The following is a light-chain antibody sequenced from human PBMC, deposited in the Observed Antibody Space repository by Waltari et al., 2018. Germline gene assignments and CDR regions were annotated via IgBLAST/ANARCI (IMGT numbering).Light chain of an antibody. V-gene: IGKV3-20*01. CDR2: GAY. J-gene: IGKJ2*01. Sequence: EIVLTQSPSTLSLSAGDTATLSCRASQSLSVAYLAWYQHRSDQAPRLLIYGAYYRATGIPDRFSGSGSGTDFTLTITRLEPDDFAVYYCQQYDTSPGTFGQGTNLEI. CDR1: QSLSVAY. CDR3: QQYDTSPGT.